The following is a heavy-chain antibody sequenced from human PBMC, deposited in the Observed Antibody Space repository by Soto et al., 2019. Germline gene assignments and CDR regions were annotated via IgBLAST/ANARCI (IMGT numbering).Heavy chain of an antibody. J-gene: IGHJ4*02. CDR3: VQELWNDIYDS. D-gene: IGHD1-1*01. Sequence: EVQLLESGGDLVQPGGSLRLSCSASGFSVSTYAMTWVRQSPGEGLEWVATITGGRGPTYYADSVKGRFTVSRDDSMNSLYLRMTGLRADDTAIYSCVQELWNDIYDSWGQGTLVTVSS. CDR1: GFSVSTYA. CDR2: ITGGRGPT. V-gene: IGHV3-23*01.